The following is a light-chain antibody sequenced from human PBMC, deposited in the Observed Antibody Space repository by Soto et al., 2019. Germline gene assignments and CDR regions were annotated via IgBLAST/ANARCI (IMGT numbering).Light chain of an antibody. CDR3: QQRSNWPIT. J-gene: IGKJ5*01. V-gene: IGKV3-11*01. CDR2: DAS. CDR1: QTVRSY. Sequence: EIVLTQSPATLSLSPGERTTLSCRASQTVRSYLAWYQHKPGQAPRLLIYDASNRATGIPARFSGSGSGTDFTLTISSPEPEDFAVYYCQQRSNWPITFGQGTRLEIK.